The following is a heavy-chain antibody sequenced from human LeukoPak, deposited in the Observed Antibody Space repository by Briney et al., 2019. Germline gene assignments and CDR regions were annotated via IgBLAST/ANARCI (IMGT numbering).Heavy chain of an antibody. Sequence: PGRSLRLSCAASGFTFSSYAMHWVRQAPGKGLEWVANMKQDGSEKSYVDSVKGRFTISRDNARNSLYLQMNSLRVEDTAVYYCARSIGWYPEYWGQGTLVTVSS. J-gene: IGHJ4*02. V-gene: IGHV3-7*01. D-gene: IGHD6-19*01. CDR1: GFTFSSYA. CDR2: MKQDGSEK. CDR3: ARSIGWYPEY.